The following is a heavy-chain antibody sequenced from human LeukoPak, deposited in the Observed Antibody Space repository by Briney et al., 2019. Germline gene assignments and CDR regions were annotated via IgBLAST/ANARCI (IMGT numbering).Heavy chain of an antibody. D-gene: IGHD1-26*01. CDR1: VRPISCYY. CDR3: ARDWDVGRRFDI. V-gene: IGHV4-59*01. J-gene: IGHJ3*02. Sequence: AETLSLTCSVSVRPISCYYWSWIRQPPGKGLEWIGYIYYSGSNNYNPSLKSRVTISVDTSKNQFSLKLSSVTAADTAVYYGARDWDVGRRFDIWGQGTMVTVSS. CDR2: IYYSGSN.